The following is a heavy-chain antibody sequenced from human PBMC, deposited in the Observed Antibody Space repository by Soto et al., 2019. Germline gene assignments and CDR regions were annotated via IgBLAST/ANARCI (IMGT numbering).Heavy chain of an antibody. CDR1: GYTFTSYD. CDR3: ARGRKGRDV. V-gene: IGHV1-8*01. J-gene: IGHJ6*02. Sequence: QLVQSGAEVKKPGASVKVSCKASGYTFTSYDINWVRQATGQGLEWMGWMNPNSGNTGYAQKFQGRGTMTRNTSISTAYRGLSTLRSEDRGVYYCARGRKGRDVWGQGTTVTVSS. CDR2: MNPNSGNT.